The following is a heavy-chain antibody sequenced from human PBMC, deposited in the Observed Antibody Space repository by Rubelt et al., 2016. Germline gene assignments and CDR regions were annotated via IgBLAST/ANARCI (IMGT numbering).Heavy chain of an antibody. CDR2: ISGSGDST. J-gene: IGHJ3*02. V-gene: IGHV3-23*01. CDR1: GLTFSSYA. D-gene: IGHD6-13*01. CDR3: AKALWQQLVRTPLDI. Sequence: EVQLLESGGGFVQPGGSLRLSCAAPGLTFSSYAMSWVRQAPGKGLQWVSVISGSGDSTHYADSVKGRFTISRDNSKNALYLQMNSLRAEDTAVYYCAKALWQQLVRTPLDIWGQGTMVTVSS.